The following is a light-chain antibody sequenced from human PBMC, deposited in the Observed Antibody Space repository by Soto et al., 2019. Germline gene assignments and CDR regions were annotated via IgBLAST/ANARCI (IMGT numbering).Light chain of an antibody. CDR2: EVS. Sequence: QSALTQPASVSGSPGQSITISCTGTRDDVGGYNYVSWYQQYPGKAPKLMIYEVSYRPSGVSNRFSGSRSGHTASLSISGLQAEDEADYYCSAYTNIGTLVFRGGTKLTVL. J-gene: IGLJ3*02. CDR1: RDDVGGYNY. CDR3: SAYTNIGTLV. V-gene: IGLV2-14*01.